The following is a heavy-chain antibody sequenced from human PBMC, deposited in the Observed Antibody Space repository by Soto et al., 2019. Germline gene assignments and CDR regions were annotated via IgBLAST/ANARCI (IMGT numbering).Heavy chain of an antibody. CDR1: GGSISSSGFY. J-gene: IGHJ5*02. CDR2: IYYNGNS. V-gene: IGHV4-39*01. CDR3: ARHKENYDSSGSP. D-gene: IGHD3-22*01. Sequence: PSETLSLTCTVSGGSISSSGFYWGWIRQPPGKGLEWIGSIYYNGNSHYNPSLKSRVTISIDTSKNQFSLKLNFMTAADTAVYYCARHKENYDSSGSPWGQGTRVTVSS.